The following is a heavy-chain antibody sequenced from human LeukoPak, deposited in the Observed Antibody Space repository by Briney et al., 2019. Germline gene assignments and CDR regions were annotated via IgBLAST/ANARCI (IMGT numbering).Heavy chain of an antibody. J-gene: IGHJ3*01. CDR2: ISSSSSTM. D-gene: IGHD2-8*01. V-gene: IGHV3-48*04. CDR3: AREAAGVFNV. Sequence: AGGSLRLSCAASGFTFSSYAMSWVRQAPGKGLEWVSYISSSSSTMYYADSVKGRFTISRDNGKNSLYLQMNSLRAEDTAVYYCAREAAGVFNVWGQGTMVTVSS. CDR1: GFTFSSYA.